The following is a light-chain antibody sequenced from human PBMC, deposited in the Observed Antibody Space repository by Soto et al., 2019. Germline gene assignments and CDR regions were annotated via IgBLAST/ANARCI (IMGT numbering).Light chain of an antibody. J-gene: IGKJ5*01. V-gene: IGKV3-15*01. CDR3: QQYNNWPPIT. Sequence: EVMMTQSPATLSVSPGDTATLSCRASQSVGNNLAWYQQKPGQPPRLLMYYASTRATNVPASFSGSGSGTEFPLTIISLQSEDFAVYYCQQYNNWPPITFGQGTRLEIK. CDR1: QSVGNN. CDR2: YAS.